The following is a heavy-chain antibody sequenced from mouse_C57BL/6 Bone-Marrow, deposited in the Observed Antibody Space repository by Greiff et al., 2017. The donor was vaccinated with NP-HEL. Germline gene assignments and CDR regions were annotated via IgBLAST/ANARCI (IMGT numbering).Heavy chain of an antibody. J-gene: IGHJ2*01. CDR3: ARRATVVSYYFDY. CDR1: GFTFSDYY. CDR2: ISNGGGST. D-gene: IGHD1-1*01. Sequence: VQLKESGGGLVQPGGSLKLSCAASGFTFSDYYMYWVRQTPEKRLEWVAYISNGGGSTYYPDTVTGRFTISRDNSKNTLYLQMSRLKSEDTAMYYCARRATVVSYYFDYWGQGTTLTVSS. V-gene: IGHV5-12*01.